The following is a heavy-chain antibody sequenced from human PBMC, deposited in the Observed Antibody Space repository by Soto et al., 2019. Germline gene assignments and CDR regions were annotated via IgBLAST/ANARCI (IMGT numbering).Heavy chain of an antibody. CDR2: IGPASGDT. CDR3: GRGRSGQLVVFY. Sequence: ASVKVSCKASGYTFTGHYIHWVRQAPGQGPEWMGEIGPASGDTRYAQKFQGRVTMTRDTSITTVYMELNNLSPDDTTVYYCGRGRSGQLVVFYWGQGTPVTVSS. J-gene: IGHJ4*02. CDR1: GYTFTGHY. V-gene: IGHV1-2*02. D-gene: IGHD3-10*01.